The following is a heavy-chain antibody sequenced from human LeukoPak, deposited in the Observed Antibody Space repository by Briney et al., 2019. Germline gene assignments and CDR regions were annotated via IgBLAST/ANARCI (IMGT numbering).Heavy chain of an antibody. Sequence: GGSLRLSCAASGFTFSRYWMTWVRQAPGKGLEWLADIKEDGSDKYYVDSVEGRFTISRDNAKNSLYLQMNSLRAEDTAVYYCARDHAMAVAGLIDYWGQGTLVTVSS. CDR3: ARDHAMAVAGLIDY. J-gene: IGHJ4*02. D-gene: IGHD6-19*01. CDR1: GFTFSRYW. CDR2: IKEDGSDK. V-gene: IGHV3-7*01.